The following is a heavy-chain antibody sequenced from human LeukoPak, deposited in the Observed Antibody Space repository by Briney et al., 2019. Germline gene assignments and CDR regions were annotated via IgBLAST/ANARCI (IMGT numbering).Heavy chain of an antibody. J-gene: IGHJ4*02. CDR1: GFTFSDYY. CDR2: ICDSGRTI. Sequence: KPGGSLRLSCAASGFTFSDYYMSWIRQATGKGLEGVSYICDSGRTIYYADSVKGRFTISRDNAKNSVYLQMNNLRAEDTAVYYCARDRLGDYDNSGYYDNWGQGTLVTVSS. D-gene: IGHD3-22*01. V-gene: IGHV3-11*01. CDR3: ARDRLGDYDNSGYYDN.